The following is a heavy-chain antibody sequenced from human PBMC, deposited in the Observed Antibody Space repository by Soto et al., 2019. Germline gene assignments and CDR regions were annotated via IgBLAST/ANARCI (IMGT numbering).Heavy chain of an antibody. Sequence: SETLSLTCTVSGGSISSSSYYWGWIRQPPGKGLEWIGSIYYSGSTYYNPSLKSRVTISVDTSKNQFSLKLSSVTAADTAVYYCARLNRSGGSCYTFDYWGHGTMVTVSS. CDR1: GGSISSSSYY. CDR3: ARLNRSGGSCYTFDY. CDR2: IYYSGST. D-gene: IGHD2-15*01. J-gene: IGHJ4*01. V-gene: IGHV4-39*01.